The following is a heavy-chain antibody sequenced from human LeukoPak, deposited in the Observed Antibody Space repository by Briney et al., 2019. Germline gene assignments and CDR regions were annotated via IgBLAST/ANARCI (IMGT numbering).Heavy chain of an antibody. CDR2: IYSGGST. V-gene: IGHV3-66*01. Sequence: GGSLRLSCAASGFTFDDYAMHWVRQAPGKGLEWVSVIYSGGSTYYADSVKGRFTISRDNSKNTLYLQMNSLRAEDTAVYYCAGGPWFDPWGQGTLVTVSS. J-gene: IGHJ5*02. CDR1: GFTFDDYA. CDR3: AGGPWFDP.